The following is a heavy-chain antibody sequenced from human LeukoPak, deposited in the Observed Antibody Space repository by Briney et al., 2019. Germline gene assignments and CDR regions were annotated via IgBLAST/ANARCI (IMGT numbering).Heavy chain of an antibody. Sequence: ASVKVSCKASGFTFSNSAMQWVRQARGQRLEWIGWIVVGSGNTHYAQKFQERVTITRDMSTSTAYMELSSLRSEDTAVYYCAADVIYESDWGQGTLVTVSS. CDR3: AADVIYESD. V-gene: IGHV1-58*02. CDR1: GFTFSNSA. J-gene: IGHJ4*02. CDR2: IVVGSGNT. D-gene: IGHD2/OR15-2a*01.